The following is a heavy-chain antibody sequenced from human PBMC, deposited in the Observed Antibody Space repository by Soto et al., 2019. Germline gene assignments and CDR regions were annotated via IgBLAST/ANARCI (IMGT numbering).Heavy chain of an antibody. Sequence: ASVKVSCKASGGTFSSYAISWVRQAPGQGLEWMGWINPNSGGTNYAQKFQGWVTMTRDTSNSTAYMELSSLRSEDTAVYYCARPTRYYYDSSGQSAWFDPWGQGTLVTVSS. CDR2: INPNSGGT. J-gene: IGHJ5*02. CDR1: GGTFSSYA. V-gene: IGHV1-2*04. CDR3: ARPTRYYYDSSGQSAWFDP. D-gene: IGHD3-22*01.